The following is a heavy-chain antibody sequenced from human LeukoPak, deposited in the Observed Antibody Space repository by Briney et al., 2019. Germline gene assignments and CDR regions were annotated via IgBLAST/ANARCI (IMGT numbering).Heavy chain of an antibody. CDR2: IYYSGST. CDR3: GGHRPAVPGFDY. CDR1: GGSISSYY. D-gene: IGHD6-19*01. Sequence: SETLSLTCTVSGGSISSYYWSWIRQPPGKGLEWIGYIYYSGSTNYNPSLKSRVTISVDTSKNQFSLKLGSVTAADTAVYFCGGHRPAVPGFDYWGQGTLVTVSS. V-gene: IGHV4-59*08. J-gene: IGHJ4*02.